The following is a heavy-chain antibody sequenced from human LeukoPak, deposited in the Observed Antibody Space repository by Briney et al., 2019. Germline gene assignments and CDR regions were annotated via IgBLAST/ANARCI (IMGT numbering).Heavy chain of an antibody. V-gene: IGHV1-69*10. CDR1: GGTFSSYA. Sequence: SVKVSCKVFGGTFSSYAINWVRQAPGHGLEWMGGIIPMLGTVNYAQKFQGRVTIIADKFTSTAYMELSSLRSEDTAVYFCARDQKVGATPYFGMDVWGQGTTVTVSS. J-gene: IGHJ6*02. CDR3: ARDQKVGATPYFGMDV. CDR2: IIPMLGTV. D-gene: IGHD1-26*01.